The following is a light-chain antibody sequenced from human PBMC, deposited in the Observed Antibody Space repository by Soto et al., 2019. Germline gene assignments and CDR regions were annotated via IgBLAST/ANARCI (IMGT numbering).Light chain of an antibody. CDR1: SSDVGFYNF. CDR2: EVT. Sequence: QSVLTQPPSASGSPGQSLTISCTGTSSDVGFYNFVSWYQQRPVKAPKLVIYEVTKRPSGVPDRFSGSKSGSTASLTVSGLQADDEADYYCAPYAGTNLVVFGCGTKVTVL. CDR3: APYAGTNLVV. V-gene: IGLV2-8*01. J-gene: IGLJ1*01.